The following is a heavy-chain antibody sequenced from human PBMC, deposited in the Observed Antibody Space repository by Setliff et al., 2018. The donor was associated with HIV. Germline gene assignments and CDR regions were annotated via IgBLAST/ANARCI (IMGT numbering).Heavy chain of an antibody. CDR3: ARGGALSGFFFPNWLDP. Sequence: GASVKVSCKTSGVSFSSYAISWVRQAPGQGLEWMGWINPHSGNTDFAQRFQGRITMTRDTSINTVYMDLSRLTSDDTGIYYCARGGALSGFFFPNWLDPWGQGTLVTVSS. D-gene: IGHD6-19*01. V-gene: IGHV1-2*02. CDR1: GVSFSSYA. CDR2: INPHSGNT. J-gene: IGHJ5*02.